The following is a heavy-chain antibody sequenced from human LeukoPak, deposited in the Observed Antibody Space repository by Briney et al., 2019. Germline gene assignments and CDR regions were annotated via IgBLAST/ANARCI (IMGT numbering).Heavy chain of an antibody. CDR2: IIPTFGTP. V-gene: IGHV1-69*13. CDR1: GDTFSNSA. D-gene: IGHD6-19*01. J-gene: IGHJ4*02. Sequence: SVKVSCKASGDTFSNSAFSWVRQAPGQGLEWMGGIIPTFGTPNYAQKFQGRVTISADESTSTVYMELSSLRSEDTAVFYCARDEIAVAGFGTFDYWGQGTLVTVSS. CDR3: ARDEIAVAGFGTFDY.